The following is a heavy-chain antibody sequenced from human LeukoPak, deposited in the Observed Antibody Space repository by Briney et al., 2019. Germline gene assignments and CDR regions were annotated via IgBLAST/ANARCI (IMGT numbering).Heavy chain of an antibody. V-gene: IGHV4-39*07. CDR2: IYHSGST. CDR3: ASSPIQLWPAPPSSYFDY. CDR1: GGSISSSSYF. Sequence: PSETLSLTCTVSGGSISSSSYFWGWIRQPPGKGLEWIGSIYHSGSTYYNPSLKSRVTISVDTPKNQFSLKLSSVTAADTAVYYCASSPIQLWPAPPSSYFDYWGQGTLVTVSS. J-gene: IGHJ4*02. D-gene: IGHD5-18*01.